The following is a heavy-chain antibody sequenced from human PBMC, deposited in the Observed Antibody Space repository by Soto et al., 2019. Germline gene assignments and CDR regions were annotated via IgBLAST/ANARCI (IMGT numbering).Heavy chain of an antibody. D-gene: IGHD3-10*01. Sequence: GGSLRLSCAASGFTFSSYAMHWVRQAPGKGLEWVAVISYDGSNKYYADSVKGRFTISRDNSKNTLYLQMNSLRAEDTAVYYCARDAVRGVIIWYFDYWGQGTLVTVS. CDR2: ISYDGSNK. CDR3: ARDAVRGVIIWYFDY. V-gene: IGHV3-30-3*01. CDR1: GFTFSSYA. J-gene: IGHJ4*02.